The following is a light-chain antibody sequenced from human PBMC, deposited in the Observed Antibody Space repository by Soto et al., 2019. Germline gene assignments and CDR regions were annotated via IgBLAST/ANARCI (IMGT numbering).Light chain of an antibody. CDR3: QSYDSSLSAGV. J-gene: IGLJ2*01. V-gene: IGLV1-40*01. Sequence: QSVLTQPPSVSGAPGQRVTISCTGSSSNIGAGYDVHWYQQLPGTAPKLLIYGNSNRPSGVPDRFSGSKSGTSASLAITGLQGEEGADYYCQSYDSSLSAGVFGGGTNLTAL. CDR1: SSNIGAGYD. CDR2: GNS.